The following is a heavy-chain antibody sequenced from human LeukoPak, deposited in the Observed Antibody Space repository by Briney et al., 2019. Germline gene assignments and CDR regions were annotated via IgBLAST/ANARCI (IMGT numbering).Heavy chain of an antibody. CDR3: ARAPESGYDAFDI. Sequence: GGSLRLSCAASGFTFSSYSMNWVRQAPGKGLEWVSSISSSSYIYYADSVKGRFTISRDNAKNSLYLQMNSLRAEDTAVYYCARAPESGYDAFDIWGQGTMVTVSS. CDR2: ISSSSYI. J-gene: IGHJ3*02. CDR1: GFTFSSYS. D-gene: IGHD3-3*01. V-gene: IGHV3-21*01.